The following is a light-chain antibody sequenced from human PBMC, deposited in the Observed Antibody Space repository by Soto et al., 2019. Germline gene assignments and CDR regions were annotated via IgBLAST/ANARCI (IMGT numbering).Light chain of an antibody. CDR1: QSVRTN. V-gene: IGKV3-15*01. Sequence: EIVMTQSPATLSVSPGETVTLSCRASQSVRTNLAWYQHKPGQSPRLLMYGASKRATIFPARFSGSGSGTEFTLTISSLQSEDFAVYYCQQYNDNWPTFGQGTKVDIK. CDR3: QQYNDNWPT. J-gene: IGKJ1*01. CDR2: GAS.